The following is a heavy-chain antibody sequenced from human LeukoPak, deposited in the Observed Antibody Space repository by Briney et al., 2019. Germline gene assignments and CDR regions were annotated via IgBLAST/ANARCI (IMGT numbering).Heavy chain of an antibody. V-gene: IGHV1-69*04. D-gene: IGHD3-22*01. J-gene: IGHJ4*02. CDR3: ARGVLDYYDSSGRGPYYFDY. CDR1: GGTFSSYA. CDR2: IIPILGIA. Sequence: ASVKVSCKASGGTFSSYAISWVRQAPGQGLEWMGRIIPILGIANYAQKFQGRVTITADKSTSTAYMELSSLRSEDTAVYYCARGVLDYYDSSGRGPYYFDYWGQGTLATVSS.